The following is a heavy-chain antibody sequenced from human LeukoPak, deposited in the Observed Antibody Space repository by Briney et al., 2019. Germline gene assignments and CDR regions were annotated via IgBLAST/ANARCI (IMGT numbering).Heavy chain of an antibody. CDR1: GGSISSSSYY. CDR2: IYYSGST. D-gene: IGHD3-22*01. J-gene: IGHJ4*02. Sequence: SETLSLTCTVSGGSISSSSYYWGWIRQPPGKGLEWIGSIYYSGSTYYNPSLKSRFTISVDTSNNQFSLKLSSVTAADTAVYYCAREPGVYYYDSSGYYPNWGQGTLVTVSS. V-gene: IGHV4-39*02. CDR3: AREPGVYYYDSSGYYPN.